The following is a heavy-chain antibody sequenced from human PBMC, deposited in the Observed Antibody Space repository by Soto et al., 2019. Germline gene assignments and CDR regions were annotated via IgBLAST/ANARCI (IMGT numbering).Heavy chain of an antibody. CDR2: IRSKAYGGTT. D-gene: IGHD3-22*01. V-gene: IGHV3-49*03. CDR3: TRDLDPHIITTMDV. Sequence: GGSLRLSCTASGFTFGDYAMSWFRQAPGKGLEWVGFIRSKAYGGTTEYAASVKGRFTISRDDSKSIAYLQMNSLKTEDTAVYYCTRDLDPHIITTMDVWGKGTTVTVSS. J-gene: IGHJ6*04. CDR1: GFTFGDYA.